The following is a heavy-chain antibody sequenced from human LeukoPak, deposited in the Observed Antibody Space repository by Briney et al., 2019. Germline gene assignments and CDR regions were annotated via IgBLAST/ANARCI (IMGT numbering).Heavy chain of an antibody. D-gene: IGHD3-10*01. V-gene: IGHV4-39*07. CDR3: ARDVRVRGVIDAFDT. CDR2: IYYSGST. Sequence: PSETLSLTCTVSGGSISSSSYYWGWIRQPPGKGLEWIGSIYYSGSTYYNPSLKSRVTISVDTSKNQFSLKLSSVTAADTAVYYCARDVRVRGVIDAFDTWGQGTMVTVSS. J-gene: IGHJ3*02. CDR1: GGSISSSSYY.